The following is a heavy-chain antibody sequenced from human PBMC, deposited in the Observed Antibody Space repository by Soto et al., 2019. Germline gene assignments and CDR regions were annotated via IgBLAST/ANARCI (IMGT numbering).Heavy chain of an antibody. J-gene: IGHJ1*01. V-gene: IGHV1-18*01. Sequence: ASVKVSCKASGYTFTSYGISWVRQAPGQGLEWMGWISAYNGNTNYAQKLQGRVTMTTDTSTSTAYMELRSLRSDDTAVYYCARENDSSGYSFIRYFQHWGQGTLVTVSS. CDR3: ARENDSSGYSFIRYFQH. CDR2: ISAYNGNT. D-gene: IGHD3-22*01. CDR1: GYTFTSYG.